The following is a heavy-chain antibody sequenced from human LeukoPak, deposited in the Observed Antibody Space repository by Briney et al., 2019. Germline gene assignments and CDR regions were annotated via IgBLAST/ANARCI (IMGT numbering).Heavy chain of an antibody. J-gene: IGHJ4*02. CDR3: ARDQAALYYFDY. CDR2: IQQDGGQT. Sequence: GGSLRLSCAASGFRFSNYWMAWVRQAPGKGLQWVANIQQDGGQTYYVDSLKGRFIISRDNAKNSVYLQMKSLRAEDTAVYYCARDQAALYYFDYWGQGTLVTVSS. D-gene: IGHD6-13*01. CDR1: GFRFSNYW. V-gene: IGHV3-7*01.